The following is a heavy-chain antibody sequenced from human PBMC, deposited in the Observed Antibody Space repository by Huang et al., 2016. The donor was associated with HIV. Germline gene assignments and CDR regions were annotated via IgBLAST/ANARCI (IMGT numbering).Heavy chain of an antibody. D-gene: IGHD2-2*01. CDR3: ARHMDCSSSSCLAGGHERGPFDM. V-gene: IGHV4-39*01. J-gene: IGHJ3*02. CDR1: GGSISSSSYY. Sequence: QLQLQESGPGLVKPSETLSLTCSVSGGSISSSSYYWGWIRQPPGKGLEWIGSIYYSGRPFYNPALKSRVTIPVDTSKNQCSRRLSSVTAADTAVYYCARHMDCSSSSCLAGGHERGPFDMWGQGTMVTVSS. CDR2: IYYSGRP.